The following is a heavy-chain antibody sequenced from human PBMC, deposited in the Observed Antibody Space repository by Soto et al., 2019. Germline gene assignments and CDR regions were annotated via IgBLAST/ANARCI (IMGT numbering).Heavy chain of an antibody. CDR2: IYYSGTT. V-gene: IGHV4-39*01. Sequence: QLQLQESGPGLVKPSETLSLICTVSGGSITTATHYWGWIRQPPGKGLEWIGNIYYSGTTYYTPSLKRLATISVDTAKNHSSLRLSSVTAADTAVYYCARQRRSTTCHADYWGQGTLVTVSP. J-gene: IGHJ4*02. CDR3: ARQRRSTTCHADY. CDR1: GGSITTATHY.